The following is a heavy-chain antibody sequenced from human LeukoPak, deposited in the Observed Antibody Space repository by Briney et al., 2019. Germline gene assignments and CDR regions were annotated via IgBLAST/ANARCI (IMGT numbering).Heavy chain of an antibody. CDR1: GGSISGPY. D-gene: IGHD3-16*01. Sequence: PSETLSLTCTVSGGSISGPYWRWVRQPPGKGLEWIGDVYYSGSTHQNPSLKSRVTISVDTSKNQFSLKLRSVTAADTAVYYCARVMGDLASLYHMDVWGKGTTVTVSS. V-gene: IGHV4-59*11. CDR3: ARVMGDLASLYHMDV. J-gene: IGHJ6*03. CDR2: VYYSGST.